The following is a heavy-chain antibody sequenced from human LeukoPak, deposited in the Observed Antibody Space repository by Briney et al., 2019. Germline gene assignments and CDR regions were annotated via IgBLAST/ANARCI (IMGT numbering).Heavy chain of an antibody. CDR3: ARDDYVWDFDY. CDR1: GFTFSSYS. V-gene: IGHV3-21*01. D-gene: IGHD3-16*01. J-gene: IGHJ4*02. Sequence: GGALRLSCAASGFTFSSYSMNWVRQAPGKGLEWVSSISSSSSYIYYADSVKGRFTISRDNAKDSLYLQMNSLRAEDTAVYYCARDDYVWDFDYWGQGTLVTVSS. CDR2: ISSSSSYI.